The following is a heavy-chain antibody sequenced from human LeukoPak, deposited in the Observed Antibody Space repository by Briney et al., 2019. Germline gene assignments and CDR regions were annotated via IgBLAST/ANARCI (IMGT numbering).Heavy chain of an antibody. J-gene: IGHJ5*02. CDR1: GYTFSNYG. CDR3: ARGGGYSSNNWFDP. D-gene: IGHD6-13*01. V-gene: IGHV1-18*01. Sequence: GASVKVSCKASGYTFSNYGITWVRQAPGQRLEWMGWINTYNGDTNYPQKLQGRVTMTTDTSTNTAYMELRSLRSDDTAVYYCARGGGYSSNNWFDPWGQGTLVTVSS. CDR2: INTYNGDT.